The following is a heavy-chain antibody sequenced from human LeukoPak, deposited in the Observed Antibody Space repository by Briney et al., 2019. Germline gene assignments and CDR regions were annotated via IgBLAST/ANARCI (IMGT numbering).Heavy chain of an antibody. Sequence: SETLSLTCTVSGGSISSYYWSWIRQPPGKGLEWIGYIYYSGSTNYNPSLKSRVTISVGTSKNQFSLKLSSVTAADTAVYYCAREGRYYDSSGYDSPFDYWGQGTLVTVSS. CDR3: AREGRYYDSSGYDSPFDY. D-gene: IGHD3-22*01. V-gene: IGHV4-59*01. CDR1: GGSISSYY. J-gene: IGHJ4*02. CDR2: IYYSGST.